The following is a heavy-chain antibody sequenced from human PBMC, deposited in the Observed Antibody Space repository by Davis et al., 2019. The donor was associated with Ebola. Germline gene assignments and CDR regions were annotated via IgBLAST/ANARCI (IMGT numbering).Heavy chain of an antibody. D-gene: IGHD4-17*01. V-gene: IGHV3-30*03. CDR3: TRHVSGDFWYFDL. Sequence: GGSLRLSCAASGFTLSSYGMYWVRQAPGKGLEWVAIISFDGRNKYYADSVKGRFTISRDNSKNTLYLQMNSLRAEDTAVYYCTRHVSGDFWYFDLWGRGTLVTVSS. CDR1: GFTLSSYG. CDR2: ISFDGRNK. J-gene: IGHJ2*01.